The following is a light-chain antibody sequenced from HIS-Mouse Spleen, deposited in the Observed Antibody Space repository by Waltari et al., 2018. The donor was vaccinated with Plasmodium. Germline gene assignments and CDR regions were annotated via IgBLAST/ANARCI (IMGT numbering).Light chain of an antibody. CDR3: CSYAGSNNLV. J-gene: IGLJ2*01. CDR2: EGS. CDR1: SSDVGSYNL. Sequence: QSALTQPASVSGSPGQSITISCTGTSSDVGSYNLVSWYQQHPGKAPKLMIYEGSKRPSGVSNRFSGSKSGNTASLTISGLHAEDEADYYCCSYAGSNNLVFGGGTKLTVL. V-gene: IGLV2-23*01.